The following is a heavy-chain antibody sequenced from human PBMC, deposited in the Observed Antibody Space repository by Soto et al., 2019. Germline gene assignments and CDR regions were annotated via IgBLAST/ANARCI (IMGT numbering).Heavy chain of an antibody. CDR2: IHYSGGT. D-gene: IGHD3-10*01. CDR3: EGFRGR. Sequence: QVQLQESGPGLVKPSQTLSLTCTVSGYSIGTGDYWSWIRQPPGKGLEWIGYIHYSGGTSYTPSLMSRVTISLDTSKNQFTLKLNSVTAADTAVYYCEGFRGRWGQGALVTVSS. CDR1: GYSIGTGDY. V-gene: IGHV4-30-4*01. J-gene: IGHJ4*02.